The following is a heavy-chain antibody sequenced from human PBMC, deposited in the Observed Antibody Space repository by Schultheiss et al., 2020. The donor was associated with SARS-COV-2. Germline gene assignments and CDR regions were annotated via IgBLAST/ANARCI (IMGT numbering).Heavy chain of an antibody. D-gene: IGHD3-10*01. J-gene: IGHJ4*02. Sequence: GGSLRLSCSASGFTFSSYAMHWVRQAPGKGLEYVSVISRNGGTTHYTDSVKGRFTISRDNSKNTLYLQMSSLRVEDTAVYYCVKEAGGLWFGELLYLDNWGQGTLVTVSS. CDR3: VKEAGGLWFGELLYLDN. CDR2: ISRNGGTT. CDR1: GFTFSSYA. V-gene: IGHV3-64D*06.